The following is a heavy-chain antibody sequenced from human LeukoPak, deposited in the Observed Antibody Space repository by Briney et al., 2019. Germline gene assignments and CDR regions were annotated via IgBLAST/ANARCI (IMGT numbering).Heavy chain of an antibody. J-gene: IGHJ5*02. CDR2: IYSGGST. V-gene: IGHV3-53*01. CDR3: TTELYYDYVWGSYRYT. Sequence: GGSLRLSCAASGFTVSSNYMSWVRQAPGKGLEWVSVIYSGGSTYYADSVKGRFTISRDNSKNTLYLQMNSLRAEDTAVYYCTTELYYDYVWGSYRYTWGQGTLVTVSS. D-gene: IGHD3-16*02. CDR1: GFTVSSNY.